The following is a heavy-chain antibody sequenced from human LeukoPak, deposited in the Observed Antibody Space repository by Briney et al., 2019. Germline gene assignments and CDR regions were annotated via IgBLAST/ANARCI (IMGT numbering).Heavy chain of an antibody. CDR3: ARDRAIFGVVTYRGAFDL. CDR2: ISSSGSTI. J-gene: IGHJ3*01. V-gene: IGHV3-11*04. Sequence: GGSLRLSCAASGFTFSDYYMSWIRQAPGKGLEWVSYISSSGSTIYYADSVKGRFTISRDNPKISLYLQMNSLRAEDTAVYYCARDRAIFGVVTYRGAFDLWGQGTMVTVSS. CDR1: GFTFSDYY. D-gene: IGHD3-3*01.